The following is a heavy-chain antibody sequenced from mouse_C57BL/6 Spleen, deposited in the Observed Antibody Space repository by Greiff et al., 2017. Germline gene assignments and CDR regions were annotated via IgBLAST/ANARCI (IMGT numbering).Heavy chain of an antibody. CDR1: GFTFSSYG. Sequence: EVQVVESGGDLVKPGGSLKLSCAASGFTFSSYGMSWVRQTPDKRLEWVATISSGGSYTYYPDSVKGRFTISRDNAKNTLYLQMSSLKSEDTAMYYCARQRLDWYFDVWGTGTTVTVSS. D-gene: IGHD3-2*02. V-gene: IGHV5-6*01. CDR3: ARQRLDWYFDV. J-gene: IGHJ1*03. CDR2: ISSGGSYT.